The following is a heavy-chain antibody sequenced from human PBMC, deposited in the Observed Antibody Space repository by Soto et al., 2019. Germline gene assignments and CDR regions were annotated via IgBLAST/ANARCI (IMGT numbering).Heavy chain of an antibody. CDR3: ARDDLAYCGGDCYSEH. CDR2: INWNGGST. V-gene: IGHV3-20*04. Sequence: EVQLVESGGGVVRPGGSLRLSCAASGFTFDDYGMSWVRQAPGKGLEWVSGINWNGGSTGYADSVKGRFTISRDNAKNXLYLQMNSLRAEDTALYYCARDDLAYCGGDCYSEHWGQGTLVTVSS. D-gene: IGHD2-21*02. J-gene: IGHJ1*01. CDR1: GFTFDDYG.